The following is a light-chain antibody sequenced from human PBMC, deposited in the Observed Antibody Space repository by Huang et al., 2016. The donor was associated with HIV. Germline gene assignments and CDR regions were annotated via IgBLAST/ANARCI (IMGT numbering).Light chain of an antibody. CDR3: MQRIEFPLT. CDR1: QSLLDSDDGNTY. Sequence: DIVMTQTPLSLPVTPGEPASISCRSSQSLLDSDDGNTYLDWYLQKPGQSPQLLIYTLSDRASGVPDRFSGSGSGTDFTLKISRVEAEDVGVYYCMQRIEFPLTFGQGTKVEIK. J-gene: IGKJ1*01. CDR2: TLS. V-gene: IGKV2-40*01.